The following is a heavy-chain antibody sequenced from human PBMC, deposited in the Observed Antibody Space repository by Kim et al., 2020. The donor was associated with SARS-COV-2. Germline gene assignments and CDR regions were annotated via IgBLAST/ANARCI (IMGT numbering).Heavy chain of an antibody. J-gene: IGHJ3*02. CDR2: ITKSSTTI. CDR1: GFTFSAYD. V-gene: IGHV3-48*02. D-gene: IGHD3-16*01. CDR3: VRDRMGGAFDI. Sequence: GGSLRLSCATSGFTFSAYDMNWVRRAPGKGLEWLSFITKSSTTIYYANSVKGRFTISRDNATNSLYLQMNSLRDEDSALYSCVRDRMGGAFDIWGPGT.